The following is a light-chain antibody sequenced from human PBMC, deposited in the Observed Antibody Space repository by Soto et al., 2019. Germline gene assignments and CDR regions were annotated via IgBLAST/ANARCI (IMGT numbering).Light chain of an antibody. J-gene: IGKJ4*01. CDR2: DAP. V-gene: IGKV1-5*01. CDR1: QSIGRL. Sequence: DIQMTQSPSTLSASVGDRVTIACRASQSIGRLLAWYQGKPGKAPELLIYDAPNLETGVPLRFSGSGSGTEFTLTISSLQPDDFATYYCQQYSRYPLTFGGGTKVEI. CDR3: QQYSRYPLT.